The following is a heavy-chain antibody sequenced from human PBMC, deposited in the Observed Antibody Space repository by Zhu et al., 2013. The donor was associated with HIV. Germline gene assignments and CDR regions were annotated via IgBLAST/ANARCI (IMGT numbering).Heavy chain of an antibody. CDR1: GYRFTAYY. J-gene: IGHJ1*01. CDR3: ARAWLYCTNGXCYPXEYFQH. D-gene: IGHD2-8*01. V-gene: IGHV1-2*02. CDR2: INPKNGVT. Sequence: QVQLLQSGAEVKRPGASVTVSCRPSGYRFTAYYIHWVRQAPGKGIEWMGWINPKNGVTKMAQTFQGRVTMTRDTSISTAYMELSRLRSDDTAVYYCARAWLYCTNGXCYPXEYFQHWARAPWSTVS.